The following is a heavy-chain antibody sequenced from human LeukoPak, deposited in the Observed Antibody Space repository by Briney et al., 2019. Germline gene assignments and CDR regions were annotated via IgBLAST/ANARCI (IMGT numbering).Heavy chain of an antibody. Sequence: PGRSLRLSCAASGFTVSSYAMSWVRQAPGKGLEWVSAISGSGSSTFYADSVKGRFSMSRDNSKNTVNLQMNSLRVEDTAVYYCAKDGDIVRRYYYMDVWGKGTTVTVSS. CDR2: ISGSGSST. CDR1: GFTVSSYA. V-gene: IGHV3-23*01. D-gene: IGHD2-15*01. J-gene: IGHJ6*03. CDR3: AKDGDIVRRYYYMDV.